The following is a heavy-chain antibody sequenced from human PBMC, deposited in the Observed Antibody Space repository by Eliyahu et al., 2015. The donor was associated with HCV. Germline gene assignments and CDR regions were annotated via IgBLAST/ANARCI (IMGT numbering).Heavy chain of an antibody. Sequence: QVQLVQSGAEVKKPGASVKVSCKASGYTFSSYSISWVRQAPGQGLEWMGWISAYNGNTHYAQDFQGRVTMTTDTSTSTAYMELGSLRSDDTAVYYCARYLELLWFGSDYWGQGTLVTVSS. V-gene: IGHV1-18*04. CDR3: ARYLELLWFGSDY. CDR1: GYTFSSYS. CDR2: ISAYNGNT. J-gene: IGHJ4*02. D-gene: IGHD3-10*01.